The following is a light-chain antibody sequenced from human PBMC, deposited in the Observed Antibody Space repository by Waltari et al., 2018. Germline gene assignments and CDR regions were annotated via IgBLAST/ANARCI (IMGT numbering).Light chain of an antibody. CDR2: DAS. Sequence: DIVLTQPPGTLSLSPGESATLSCRASQSVSRALRTLAWYQQKPGQAPRLLIYDASTRATGIPDRFSGSGSGTDFTLTISRLEPDDFAVYYCQRYGTLPATFGQGTKVEIK. J-gene: IGKJ1*01. CDR3: QRYGTLPAT. CDR1: QSVSRALRT. V-gene: IGKV3-20*01.